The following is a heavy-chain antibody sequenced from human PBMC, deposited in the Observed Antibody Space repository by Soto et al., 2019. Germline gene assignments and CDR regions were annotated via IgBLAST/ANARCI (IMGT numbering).Heavy chain of an antibody. J-gene: IGHJ6*02. CDR3: ARSMVRGVIPQTGNYYGMDV. V-gene: IGHV1-2*04. Sequence: ASVKVSCKASGYTFTGYYMHWVRQAPGQGLEWMGWINPNSGGTNYAQKFQGWVTMTRDTSISTAYMELSRLRSDDTAVYYCARSMVRGVIPQTGNYYGMDVWGQGTTVTVSS. D-gene: IGHD3-10*01. CDR2: INPNSGGT. CDR1: GYTFTGYY.